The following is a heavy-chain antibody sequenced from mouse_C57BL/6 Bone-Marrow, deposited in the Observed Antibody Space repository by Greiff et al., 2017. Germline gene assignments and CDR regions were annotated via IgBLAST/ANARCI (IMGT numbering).Heavy chain of an antibody. Sequence: QVQLQQPGAELVKPGASVKLSCKASGYTFTSYWMHWVKQRPGQGLEWIGMIHPNSGSTNYNEKVKSKATLTVDKSTITAYMQLISLTSEDSAVYYCASWDFDNWGQGTTLTVSS. J-gene: IGHJ2*01. D-gene: IGHD4-1*01. V-gene: IGHV1-64*01. CDR1: GYTFTSYW. CDR2: IHPNSGST. CDR3: ASWDFDN.